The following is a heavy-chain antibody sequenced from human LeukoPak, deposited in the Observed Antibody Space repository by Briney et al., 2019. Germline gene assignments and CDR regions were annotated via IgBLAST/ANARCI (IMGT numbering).Heavy chain of an antibody. CDR3: AKDISKTDPYSSSWYYFDY. J-gene: IGHJ4*02. CDR1: GFTFSSYW. D-gene: IGHD6-13*01. Sequence: GGSLRLSCAASGFTFSSYWMSWVRQAPGKGLEWVANIKQDGSEKYYVDSVKGRFTISRDNAENSLYLQMNSLRAEDTALYYCAKDISKTDPYSSSWYYFDYWGQGTLVTVSS. V-gene: IGHV3-7*03. CDR2: IKQDGSEK.